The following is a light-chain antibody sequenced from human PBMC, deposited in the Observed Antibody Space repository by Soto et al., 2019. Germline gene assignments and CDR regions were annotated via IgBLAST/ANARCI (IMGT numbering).Light chain of an antibody. CDR2: GAS. CDR1: QSVSSN. V-gene: IGKV3-15*01. CDR3: QQHNNWPPLT. J-gene: IGKJ4*01. Sequence: EIVMPQSPATLSVSPGARATLSCRASQSVSSNLAWYQQKPGQAPRLLIYGASTRATGIPARFSGSGSGTEFTLTISSLQSEDFAVYYCQQHNNWPPLTFGRGTKVDIK.